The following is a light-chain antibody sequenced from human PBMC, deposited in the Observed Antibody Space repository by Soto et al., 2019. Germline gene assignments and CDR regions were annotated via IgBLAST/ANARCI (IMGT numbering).Light chain of an antibody. CDR2: EVS. CDR3: SSYTSSSSLV. J-gene: IGLJ1*01. Sequence: QAVVTQPASVSGSPGQSITISCTGTSSDVGGYKYVSWFQQHPGKAPKLMIYEVSNRPSGVSYRFSGSKSGNTASLTISGLQAEDEADYYCSSYTSSSSLVFGTGTKLTVL. CDR1: SSDVGGYKY. V-gene: IGLV2-14*01.